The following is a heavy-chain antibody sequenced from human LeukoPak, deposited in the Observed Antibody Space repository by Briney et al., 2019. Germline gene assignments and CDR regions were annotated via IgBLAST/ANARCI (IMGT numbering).Heavy chain of an antibody. CDR2: ISAYNGNT. CDR3: ARDSSKLAYCGGDCPSHGMDV. V-gene: IGHV1-18*01. Sequence: GASVKVSCKASGYTFTSYGISWVRQAPGQGLEWMGWISAYNGNTNYAQKLQGRVTMTTDTSTSTAYMELRSLRSDDTAVYYCARDSSKLAYCGGDCPSHGMDVWGQGTTVTVSS. J-gene: IGHJ6*02. CDR1: GYTFTSYG. D-gene: IGHD2-21*02.